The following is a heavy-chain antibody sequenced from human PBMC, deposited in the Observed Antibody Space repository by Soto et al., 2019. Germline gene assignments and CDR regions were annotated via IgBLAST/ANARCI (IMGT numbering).Heavy chain of an antibody. Sequence: SETLSLTCTVSGGSISSSSYYWGWIRQPPGKGLEWIGSIYYSGSTYYNPSLKSRVTISVDTSKNQFSLKLSSVTAADTAVYYCARTEYKADWFDPWGQGTLVTVSS. CDR2: IYYSGST. J-gene: IGHJ5*02. CDR3: ARTEYKADWFDP. CDR1: GGSISSSSYY. V-gene: IGHV4-39*01. D-gene: IGHD6-6*01.